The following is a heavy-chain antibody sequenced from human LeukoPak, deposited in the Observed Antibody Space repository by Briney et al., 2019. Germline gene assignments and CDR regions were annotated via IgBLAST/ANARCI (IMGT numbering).Heavy chain of an antibody. J-gene: IGHJ4*02. D-gene: IGHD3-10*01. CDR1: GGSVSSGSYY. Sequence: SETLSLTCTVSGGSVSSGSYYWSWIRQPPGKGLEWIGYVFYTGSTTYNPSLKSRLTISVDTSKSQFSLKLNSVTAADTAVYYCARDLGPSRGFDYWGRGTLVTVSS. CDR2: VFYTGST. V-gene: IGHV4-61*01. CDR3: ARDLGPSRGFDY.